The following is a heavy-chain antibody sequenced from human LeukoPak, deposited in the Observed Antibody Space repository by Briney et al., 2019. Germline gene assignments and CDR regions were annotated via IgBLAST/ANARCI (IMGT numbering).Heavy chain of an antibody. J-gene: IGHJ4*02. CDR1: GFTFSSYE. CDR2: INQDGSVK. V-gene: IGHV3-7*01. D-gene: IGHD5-12*01. Sequence: QPGGSLRLSCAASGFTFSSYEMSWVRQAPGKGLEWVANINQDGSVKYYVDSVKGRFTISRDNAKNSLYVEMNSLRDEDTAVYYCARVGYSGWNLEYWGQGTLVTVSS. CDR3: ARVGYSGWNLEY.